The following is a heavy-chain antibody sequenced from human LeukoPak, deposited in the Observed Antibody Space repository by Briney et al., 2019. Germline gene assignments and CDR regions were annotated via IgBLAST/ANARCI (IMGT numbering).Heavy chain of an antibody. D-gene: IGHD2-2*01. CDR1: GGTFSSYA. CDR2: IIPIFGTA. Sequence: VKASCMASGGTFSSYAISWVRQTPGQGLEWMGGIIPIFGTANYAQKFQGRVTITADESTSTAYMELSSLRSEDTAVYYCAREPLNCSSTSCYSYYYYYGMDVWGHGNTGSVSS. CDR3: AREPLNCSSTSCYSYYYYYGMDV. J-gene: IGHJ6*02. V-gene: IGHV1-69*01.